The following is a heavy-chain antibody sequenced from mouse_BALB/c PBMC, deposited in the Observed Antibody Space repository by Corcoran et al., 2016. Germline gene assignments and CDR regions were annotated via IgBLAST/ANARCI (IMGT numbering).Heavy chain of an antibody. CDR1: GYTFTDYY. D-gene: IGHD2-3*01. CDR2: IYPGSGNT. CDR3: ARNDGYYVGDY. J-gene: IGHJ4*01. V-gene: IGHV1-84*02. Sequence: QIQLQQYGPELVKPGASVKISCNASGYTFTDYYINWVKQKPGQGLEWIGWIYPGSGNTKYNEKFKGKATLTVDTSSSTAYMQLSSLTSEDTAVYFCARNDGYYVGDYWGQGTSVTVSS.